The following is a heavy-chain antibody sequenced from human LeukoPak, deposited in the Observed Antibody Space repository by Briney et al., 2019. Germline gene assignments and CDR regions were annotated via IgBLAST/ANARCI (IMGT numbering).Heavy chain of an antibody. CDR2: ISSSSSYI. CDR3: AKGGDGTYYYGSGPNYYYGMDV. CDR1: GFTFSSYS. D-gene: IGHD3-10*01. Sequence: GGSLRLSFAASGFTFSSYSMNWVRQAPGKGLEWVSSISSSSSYIYYADSVKGRFTISRDNAKNSLYLQMNSLRAEDTALYYCAKGGDGTYYYGSGPNYYYGMDVWGQGTTVTVSS. V-gene: IGHV3-21*04. J-gene: IGHJ6*02.